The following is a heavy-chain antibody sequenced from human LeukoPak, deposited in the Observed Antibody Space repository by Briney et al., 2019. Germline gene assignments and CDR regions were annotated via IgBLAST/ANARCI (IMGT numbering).Heavy chain of an antibody. CDR2: MSGGGGTT. J-gene: IGHJ4*02. Sequence: PGGSLRLSCAASGFTFSTYDMSWVRQPPGKGLEWVSAMSGGGGTTYYADSLKGRLTISRDNSRNTLYLLLNTLRVEDTAVYYCAKQSSSTWFLDSWGQGTLVTVSS. CDR1: GFTFSTYD. CDR3: AKQSSSTWFLDS. V-gene: IGHV3-23*01. D-gene: IGHD6-13*01.